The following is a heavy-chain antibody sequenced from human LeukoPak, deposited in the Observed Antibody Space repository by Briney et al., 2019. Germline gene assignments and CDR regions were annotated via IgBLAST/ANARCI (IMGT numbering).Heavy chain of an antibody. D-gene: IGHD5-18*01. V-gene: IGHV3-23*01. CDR3: AKDHDVDTADFDY. J-gene: IGHJ4*02. CDR2: ISGSGGST. CDR1: GFTFSSYA. Sequence: GALRLSCAASGFTFSSYAMSWVRQAPGKGLEWVSAISGSGGSTYYADSVKGRFTIPRDNSKNTLYLQMNSLRAEDTAVYYCAKDHDVDTADFDYWGQGTLVTVSS.